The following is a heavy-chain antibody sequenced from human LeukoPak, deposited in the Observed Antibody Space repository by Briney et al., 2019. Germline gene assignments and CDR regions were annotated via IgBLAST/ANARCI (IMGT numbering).Heavy chain of an antibody. J-gene: IGHJ4*02. CDR2: ISGSGGST. D-gene: IGHD4-17*01. V-gene: IGHV3-23*01. CDR3: AKTMVNTVIAIEY. CDR1: GFTFSSYG. Sequence: GGSLRLSCAASGFTFSSYGMSWVRQAPGKGLEWVSAISGSGGSTYYADSVKGRFTISRDNSKNTLYLQMNSLRAEDTAVYYCAKTMVNTVIAIEYWGQGTLVTVSS.